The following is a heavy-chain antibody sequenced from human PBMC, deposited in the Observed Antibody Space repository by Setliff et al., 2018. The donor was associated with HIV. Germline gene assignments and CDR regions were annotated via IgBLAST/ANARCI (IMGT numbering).Heavy chain of an antibody. V-gene: IGHV3-23*01. D-gene: IGHD6-13*01. CDR1: GFTFNTYA. Sequence: GGSLRLSCAASGFTFNTYAMNWVRQAPGKGLEWVSGIRGSGSSTYYADSVKGRFTISRDNSKNTLYLEMNSLRVEDTAVYFCAKTIAALDYWGQGTLVTVSS. J-gene: IGHJ4*02. CDR3: AKTIAALDY. CDR2: IRGSGSST.